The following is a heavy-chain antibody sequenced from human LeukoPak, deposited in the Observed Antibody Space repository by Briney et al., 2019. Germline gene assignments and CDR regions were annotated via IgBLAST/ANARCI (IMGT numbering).Heavy chain of an antibody. J-gene: IGHJ4*02. CDR1: GFTFSSYG. CDR3: ARGSRYDSSGYYQTPCYFDY. CDR2: IWYDGSNK. V-gene: IGHV3-33*01. Sequence: PGGSLRLSCAASGFTFSSYGMHWVRQAPGKGLEWVAVIWYDGSNKYYADSVKGRFTISRDNSKNTLYLQMNSLRAEDTAVYYCARGSRYDSSGYYQTPCYFDYWGQGTLVTVSS. D-gene: IGHD3-22*01.